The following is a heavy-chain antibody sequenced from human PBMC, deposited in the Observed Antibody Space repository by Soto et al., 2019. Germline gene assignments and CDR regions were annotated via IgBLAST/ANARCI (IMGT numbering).Heavy chain of an antibody. CDR3: ASLGYCSGGSCYSYAFDI. J-gene: IGHJ3*02. CDR2: IYYSGRT. Sequence: QLQLQESGPGLVKPSETLSLTCTVSGGSISSSSYYWGWIRQPPGKGLEWIGSIYYSGRTYYNPSLKSGVTISVDASKNQFSRKLSSVTAADTAVYYCASLGYCSGGSCYSYAFDIWGQETMVTVSS. V-gene: IGHV4-39*01. D-gene: IGHD2-15*01. CDR1: GGSISSSSYY.